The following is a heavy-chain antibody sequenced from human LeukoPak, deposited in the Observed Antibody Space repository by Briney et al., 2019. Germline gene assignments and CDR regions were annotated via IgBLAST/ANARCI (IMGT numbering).Heavy chain of an antibody. D-gene: IGHD3-10*01. J-gene: IGHJ4*02. CDR2: IKEDGSEK. CDR1: GFTFSNYW. CDR3: ARTIRGY. V-gene: IGHV3-7*01. Sequence: GGSLRLTCAASGFTFSNYWMSWVRQAPGKGLEWVANIKEDGSEKYYVDSVKGRFTISRDNAKNSLYLQMNSLRAEDTAVYYCARTIRGYWGQGTLVTVSS.